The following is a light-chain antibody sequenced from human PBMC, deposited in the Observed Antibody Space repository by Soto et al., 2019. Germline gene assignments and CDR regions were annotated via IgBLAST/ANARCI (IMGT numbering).Light chain of an antibody. CDR2: DVT. V-gene: IGLV2-14*03. CDR1: SSDIGGYNY. CDR3: SSYTSSNTLI. J-gene: IGLJ2*01. Sequence: QSALTQPASVSGSPGQSITISCTGNSSDIGGYNYVSWYQQHPGKAPKLMIYDVTSRPSGVSNRFSGSKSGNTASLTISGLQAEDEADYYCSSYTSSNTLIFGGGTKLTVL.